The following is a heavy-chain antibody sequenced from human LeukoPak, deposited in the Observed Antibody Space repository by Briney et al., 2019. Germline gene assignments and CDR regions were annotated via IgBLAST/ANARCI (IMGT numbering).Heavy chain of an antibody. CDR3: ARFWYSSSYYFDY. J-gene: IGHJ4*02. Sequence: SETLSLTCAVYGGSFSGYYWSWIRQPPGKGLEWIGEINHSGSTNYNPSLKSRVTISVDTSKNQFSLKLSSVTAADTAVYYCARFWYSSSYYFDYWGQGTLVTVSS. CDR1: GGSFSGYY. D-gene: IGHD6-6*01. V-gene: IGHV4-34*01. CDR2: INHSGST.